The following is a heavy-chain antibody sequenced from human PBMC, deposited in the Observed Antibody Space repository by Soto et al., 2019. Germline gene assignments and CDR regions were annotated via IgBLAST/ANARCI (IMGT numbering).Heavy chain of an antibody. CDR3: ARSGRWLQSYYFDY. CDR2: IYYSGST. D-gene: IGHD3-10*01. V-gene: IGHV4-30-4*01. Sequence: SETLSLTCTVSGGSISSGDYYWSCIRQPPGKGLEWIGYIYYSGSTYYNPSLKSRVTISVDTSKNQFSLKLSSVTAADTAVYYCARSGRWLQSYYFDYWGQGTLVTVSS. CDR1: GGSISSGDYY. J-gene: IGHJ4*02.